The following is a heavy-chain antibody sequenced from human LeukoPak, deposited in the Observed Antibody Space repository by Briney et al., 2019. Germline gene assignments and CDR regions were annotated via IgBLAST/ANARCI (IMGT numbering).Heavy chain of an antibody. V-gene: IGHV3-64D*06. Sequence: PGGSLRLSCSASGFTFSSYAMHWVRQAPGMGPEYVSVISSYGDKTYYADSVKGRFTISRDNSKNTVSLQMSSLRPEDTAVYYCVKDLYKGDTSTWYYFDYWGQGRLVTVSS. CDR1: GFTFSSYA. D-gene: IGHD6-13*01. CDR2: ISSYGDKT. J-gene: IGHJ4*02. CDR3: VKDLYKGDTSTWYYFDY.